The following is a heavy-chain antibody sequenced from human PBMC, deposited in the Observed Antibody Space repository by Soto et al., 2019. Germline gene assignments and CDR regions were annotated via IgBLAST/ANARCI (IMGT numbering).Heavy chain of an antibody. CDR3: ATGDGGDPTFDY. D-gene: IGHD2-21*01. J-gene: IGHJ4*02. CDR2: FDPEDGET. CDR1: GYTLTELS. Sequence: ASVKVSCKVSGYTLTELSMHWVRQAPGKGLEWMGGFDPEDGETIYAQKFQGRVTMTEDTSTDTAYMELSSLRSEDTAVYYCATGDGGDPTFDYWGQGTLVTVSS. V-gene: IGHV1-24*01.